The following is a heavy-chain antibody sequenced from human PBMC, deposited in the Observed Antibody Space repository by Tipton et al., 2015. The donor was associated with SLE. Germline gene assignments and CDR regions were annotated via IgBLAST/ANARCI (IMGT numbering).Heavy chain of an antibody. D-gene: IGHD2-2*03. V-gene: IGHV3-48*01. CDR1: GFIFGDYA. J-gene: IGHJ4*02. CDR2: INSGSSVI. Sequence: QLVQSGGGLVHPGRSLRLSCRASGFIFGDYAMNWVRQAPGKGLEWVSYINSGSSVIYYLDSVKGRFTISRDNAKNSLYLQMNSLRVEDTAVYYCARDEWISTSGPGFDYWGQGTLVTVSS. CDR3: ARDEWISTSGPGFDY.